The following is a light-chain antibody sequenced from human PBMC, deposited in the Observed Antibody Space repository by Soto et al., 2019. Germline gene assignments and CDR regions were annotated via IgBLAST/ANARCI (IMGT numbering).Light chain of an antibody. Sequence: DTQLTQSPSFRSAPVGDRVTFISRAGQATISYLAWYQQKPGKAPKLLIYSPSTFQSGVPSRFSGSESGSEFTLTISSLQPEDFGTYYCQQLNTYPVTFGPGTKVDIK. J-gene: IGKJ3*01. CDR2: SPS. V-gene: IGKV1-9*01. CDR3: QQLNTYPVT. CDR1: QATISY.